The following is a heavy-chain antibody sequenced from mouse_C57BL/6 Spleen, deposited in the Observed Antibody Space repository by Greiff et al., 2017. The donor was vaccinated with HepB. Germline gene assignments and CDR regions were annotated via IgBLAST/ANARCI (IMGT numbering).Heavy chain of an antibody. CDR1: GYTFTSYW. J-gene: IGHJ2*01. V-gene: IGHV1-52*01. CDR3: ARSLLTYYFDY. D-gene: IGHD1-1*01. CDR2: IDPSDSET. Sequence: QVQLKQPGAELVRPGSSVKLSCKASGYTFTSYWMHWVKQRPIQGLEWIGNIDPSDSETHYNQKFKDKATLTVDKSSSTAYMQLSSLTSEDSAVYYCARSLLTYYFDYWGQGTTLTVSS.